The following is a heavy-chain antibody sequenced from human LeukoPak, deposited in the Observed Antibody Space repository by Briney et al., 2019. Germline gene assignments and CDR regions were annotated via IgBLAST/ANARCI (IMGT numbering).Heavy chain of an antibody. CDR3: ATLYGDYSGGI. Sequence: GGSLRLSCAASGFTFSSYAMHWVRQAPGKGLEWVAVISYDGSNKYYADSVKGRFTISRDNSKNTLYLQMNSLRAEDTAVYYCATLYGDYSGGIWGQGTMVTVSS. V-gene: IGHV3-30*04. CDR1: GFTFSSYA. D-gene: IGHD4-17*01. J-gene: IGHJ3*02. CDR2: ISYDGSNK.